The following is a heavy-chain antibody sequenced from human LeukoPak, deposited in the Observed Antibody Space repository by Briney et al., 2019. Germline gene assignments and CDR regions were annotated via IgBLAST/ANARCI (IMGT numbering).Heavy chain of an antibody. J-gene: IGHJ4*02. D-gene: IGHD5-18*01. V-gene: IGHV3-30*04. CDR3: ARGPSGRGYSYEGKKFDY. Sequence: GRSLRLSCAASGFTFSSYAMHWVRQAPGKGLEWVAVISYDGSNKYYADSVKGRFTISRDNSKNTLYLQMNSLRAEDTAVYYCARGPSGRGYSYEGKKFDYWGQGTLVTVSS. CDR1: GFTFSSYA. CDR2: ISYDGSNK.